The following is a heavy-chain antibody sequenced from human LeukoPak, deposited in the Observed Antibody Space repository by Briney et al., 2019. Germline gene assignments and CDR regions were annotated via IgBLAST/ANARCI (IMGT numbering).Heavy chain of an antibody. CDR3: ARPLKNDADAFDI. D-gene: IGHD1-1*01. J-gene: IGHJ3*02. Sequence: SETLSLTCTVSGGSINSSSYYWGWIRQPPGKGLEWIGSIYYSGSTYYNPSLKSRVTISVDTFKNQFSLKLSSVTAADTAVYYCARPLKNDADAFDIWGQGTMLTVSS. CDR2: IYYSGST. CDR1: GGSINSSSYY. V-gene: IGHV4-39*01.